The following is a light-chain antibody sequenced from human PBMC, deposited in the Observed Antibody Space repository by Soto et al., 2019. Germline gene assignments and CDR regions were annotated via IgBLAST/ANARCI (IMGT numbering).Light chain of an antibody. CDR1: NSDIGKYTF. V-gene: IGLV2-23*01. Sequence: QSALTQPASVSGAPGQSITISCTGTNSDIGKYTFVSWYGQHPGKAPKLLSNRSSGSKSGNTATLTISGLRPEDEGNYYCCIYGGSSNYVVFRSGTKLTV. CDR3: CIYGGSSNYVV. J-gene: IGLJ2*01.